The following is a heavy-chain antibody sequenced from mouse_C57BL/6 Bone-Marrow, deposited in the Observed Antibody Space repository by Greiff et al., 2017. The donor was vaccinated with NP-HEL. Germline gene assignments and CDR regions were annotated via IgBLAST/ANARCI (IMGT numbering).Heavy chain of an antibody. J-gene: IGHJ4*01. CDR2: IDPSDSYT. Sequence: QVQLQQPGAELVRPGTSVKLSCKASGYTFTSYWMHWVKQRPGQGLEWIGVIDPSDSYTNYNQKFKGKATLTVDTSSSTAYMQLSSLTSEDSAVYDCAGSAYYSNYDYAMDYGGQGTSVTVSS. D-gene: IGHD2-5*01. CDR3: AGSAYYSNYDYAMDY. CDR1: GYTFTSYW. V-gene: IGHV1-59*01.